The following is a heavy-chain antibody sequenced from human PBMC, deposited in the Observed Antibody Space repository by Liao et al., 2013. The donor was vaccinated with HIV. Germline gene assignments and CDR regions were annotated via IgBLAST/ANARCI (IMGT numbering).Heavy chain of an antibody. D-gene: IGHD5-12*01. J-gene: IGHJ4*02. V-gene: IGHV4-30-4*08. CDR1: GASMNSGDYY. Sequence: QVQLQESGPGLVKPSQTLSLTCTVSGASMNSGDYYWSWIRQAPGKGLEWIGYIYSTEKTNFNPSLKSRLAISLDKSQNQFSLKVTSVTAADTAVYYCARVVYRGNDLFDSWGQGTLVTVSS. CDR2: IYSTEKT. CDR3: ARVVYRGNDLFDS.